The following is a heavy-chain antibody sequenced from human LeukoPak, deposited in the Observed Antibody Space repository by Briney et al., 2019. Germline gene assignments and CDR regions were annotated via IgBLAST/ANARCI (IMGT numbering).Heavy chain of an antibody. CDR1: GGSISSGDYY. J-gene: IGHJ4*02. D-gene: IGHD3-22*01. CDR3: ARETYYDSSGYYIIDY. V-gene: IGHV4-30-4*08. Sequence: SETLSLTCTVSGGSISSGDYYWSWIRQPPGTGLEWLGYIYYSGSTYYNPSLKSRVTISVDTSKNQFSLKLSSVTAADTAVYYCARETYYDSSGYYIIDYWGQGTLVTVSS. CDR2: IYYSGST.